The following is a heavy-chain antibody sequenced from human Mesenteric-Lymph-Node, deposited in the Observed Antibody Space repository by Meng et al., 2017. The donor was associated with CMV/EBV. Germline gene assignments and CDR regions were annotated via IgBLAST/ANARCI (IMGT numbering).Heavy chain of an antibody. D-gene: IGHD2-21*01. Sequence: GSLRLSCAVSGDSISRNLWWSWVRQPPGKGLEWIGEISYSGSTKYNPSLQSRVTISSDTTNNRFSLNLNSVTAADTAVYYCARELKAPAARIGIRRPTFDSWGQGTLVTVSS. V-gene: IGHV4-4*02. CDR2: ISYSGST. J-gene: IGHJ4*02. CDR1: GDSISRNLW. CDR3: ARELKAPAARIGIRRPTFDS.